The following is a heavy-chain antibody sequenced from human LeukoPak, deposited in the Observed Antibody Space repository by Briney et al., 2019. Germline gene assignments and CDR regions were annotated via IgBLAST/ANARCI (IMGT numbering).Heavy chain of an antibody. V-gene: IGHV3-30*14. Sequence: GGSLRLSCAASGFTFSSYAMHWVRQAPGKGLEWVAVISYDGSNKYYADSVKGRFTISRDNSKNTLYLQMNSLRAEDTAVYYCARAHGVTIFGVIMYDAFDVWGQGTMVTVSS. D-gene: IGHD3-3*01. CDR1: GFTFSSYA. CDR2: ISYDGSNK. J-gene: IGHJ3*01. CDR3: ARAHGVTIFGVIMYDAFDV.